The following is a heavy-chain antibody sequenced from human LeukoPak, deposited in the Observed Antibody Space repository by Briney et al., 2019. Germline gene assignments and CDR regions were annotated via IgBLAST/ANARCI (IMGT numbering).Heavy chain of an antibody. CDR2: ISGSGGST. V-gene: IGHV3-23*01. Sequence: GGSLRLSCAASGFTFSSYAMSWVRQAPGKGLEWVSAISGSGGSTYYADSVKGPFTISRDNSKNTLYLQMNSLRAEDTAVYYCAKDEGYCSGGSCYYFDYWGQGTLVTVSS. J-gene: IGHJ4*02. CDR3: AKDEGYCSGGSCYYFDY. CDR1: GFTFSSYA. D-gene: IGHD2-15*01.